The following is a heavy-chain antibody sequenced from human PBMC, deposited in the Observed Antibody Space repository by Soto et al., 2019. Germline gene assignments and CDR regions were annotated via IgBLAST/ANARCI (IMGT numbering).Heavy chain of an antibody. V-gene: IGHV2-5*01. D-gene: IGHD3-22*01. Sequence: SGPTLVNPTRTLTLTCTFSGFSPSTSGVGVGWIRQPPGKALEWLALIYWNDDKRYSPSLKSRLTITKDTSKNQVVLTMTNMDPVDTATYYCAHTYDSSGYYRYYFDYWGQGTLVTVSS. CDR2: IYWNDDK. CDR3: AHTYDSSGYYRYYFDY. J-gene: IGHJ4*02. CDR1: GFSPSTSGVG.